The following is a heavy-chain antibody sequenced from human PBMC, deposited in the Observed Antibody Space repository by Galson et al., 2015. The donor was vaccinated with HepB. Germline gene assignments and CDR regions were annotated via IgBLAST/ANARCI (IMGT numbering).Heavy chain of an antibody. CDR3: ARPFGSSGMP. V-gene: IGHV4-34*01. D-gene: IGHD6-6*01. Sequence: LSLTCAVYGGSFSGYYWSWIRQPPGKGLEWIGEINHSGSTNYNPSLKSRVTISVDTSKNQFSLKLSSVTAADTAVYYCARPFGSSGMPWGQGTLVTVSS. CDR1: GGSFSGYY. CDR2: INHSGST. J-gene: IGHJ5*02.